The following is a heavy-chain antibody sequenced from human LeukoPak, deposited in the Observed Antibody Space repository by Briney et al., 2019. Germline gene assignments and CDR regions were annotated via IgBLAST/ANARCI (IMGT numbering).Heavy chain of an antibody. Sequence: PSETLSLTCTASGGSISSYYWSWIRQPPGKGLEWIGHIYYSGSTNYDPSLKSRVTISVDTSKNQFSLKLSSVTAADTAVYYCASLGGDYYDRGYYFDYWGQGTLVTVSS. CDR1: GGSISSYY. V-gene: IGHV4-59*01. CDR2: IYYSGST. D-gene: IGHD3-22*01. CDR3: ASLGGDYYDRGYYFDY. J-gene: IGHJ4*02.